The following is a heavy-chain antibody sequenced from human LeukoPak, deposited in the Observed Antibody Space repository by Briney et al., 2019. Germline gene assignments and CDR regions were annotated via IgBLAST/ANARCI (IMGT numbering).Heavy chain of an antibody. CDR3: ARETEDYYDSSGYYSCWFDP. CDR2: INPNSGGT. CDR1: GYTFTGYY. Sequence: ASVKVSCKASGYTFTGYYMHWVRQAPGQGLEWMGWINPNSGGTNYAQKFQGRVTMTRDTSISTAYMELSRLRSDDTAVYYCARETEDYYDSSGYYSCWFDPWGQGTLVTVSS. D-gene: IGHD3-22*01. J-gene: IGHJ5*02. V-gene: IGHV1-2*02.